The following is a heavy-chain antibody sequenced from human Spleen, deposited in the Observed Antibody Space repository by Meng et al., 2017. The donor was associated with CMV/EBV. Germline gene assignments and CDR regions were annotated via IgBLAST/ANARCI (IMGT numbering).Heavy chain of an antibody. CDR3: ARDIRHSSSPVNWFDP. CDR1: GYTFTHYY. Sequence: ASVKVSCKASGYTFTHYYMHWVRQGPGQGLEWMGGINPNNGDTKFAHKFQDRVTMTRDTSISTAYMELRSLRSDDTAVYYCARDIRHSSSPVNWFDPWGQGTLVTVSS. CDR2: INPNNGDT. D-gene: IGHD6-13*01. J-gene: IGHJ5*02. V-gene: IGHV1-2*07.